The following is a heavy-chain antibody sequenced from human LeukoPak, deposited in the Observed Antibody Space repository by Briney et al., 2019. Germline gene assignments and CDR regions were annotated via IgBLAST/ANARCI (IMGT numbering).Heavy chain of an antibody. CDR2: INTNTGNP. Sequence: GASVKVSCKASGYTFTSYAMNWVRQAPGQGLEWMGWINTNTGNPTYAQGFTGRFVFSLDTSVSTAYLQISSLKAEDTAVYYCARDMTYYDFWSGYYNYYYYGMGVWGQGTTVTVSS. J-gene: IGHJ6*02. CDR1: GYTFTSYA. V-gene: IGHV7-4-1*02. D-gene: IGHD3-3*01. CDR3: ARDMTYYDFWSGYYNYYYYGMGV.